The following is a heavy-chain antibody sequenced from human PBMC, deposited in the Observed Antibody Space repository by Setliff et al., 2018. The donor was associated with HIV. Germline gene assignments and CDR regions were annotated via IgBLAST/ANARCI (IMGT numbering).Heavy chain of an antibody. CDR1: GFTFSSFS. Sequence: GGSLRLSCSSYGFTFSSFSMHWVRQAPGRGLEYVAGMNRDGREKLYADSVKGRFSISRDNAKNSLYLQMSSLRTEDTAVYFCARDPAFGAFDIWGQGTMVTVSS. V-gene: IGHV3-7*04. J-gene: IGHJ3*02. CDR2: MNRDGREK. D-gene: IGHD3-10*01. CDR3: ARDPAFGAFDI.